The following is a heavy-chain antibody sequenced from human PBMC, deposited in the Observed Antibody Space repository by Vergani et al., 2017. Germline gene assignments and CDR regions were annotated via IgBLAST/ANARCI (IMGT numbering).Heavy chain of an antibody. CDR3: ARLNFRNCSSTSCYGDY. Sequence: QVQLVQSGAEVKTPGASVKVSCKASGYTFTGYYMHWVRQAPGQGLEWMGRINPNSGGTHYAQKFQGRVTMTRDTSISTAYMGLSRLRSDDTAVYYCARLNFRNCSSTSCYGDYWGQGTLVTVSS. CDR2: INPNSGGT. V-gene: IGHV1-2*06. CDR1: GYTFTGYY. D-gene: IGHD2-2*01. J-gene: IGHJ4*02.